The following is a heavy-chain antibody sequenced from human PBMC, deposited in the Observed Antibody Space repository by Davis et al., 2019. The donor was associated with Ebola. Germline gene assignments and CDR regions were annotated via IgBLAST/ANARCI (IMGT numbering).Heavy chain of an antibody. CDR2: IKTKTDGGTT. CDR1: GFTFSDYY. D-gene: IGHD5-18*01. J-gene: IGHJ4*02. V-gene: IGHV3-15*01. Sequence: GGSLRLSCAASGFTFSDYYMSWIRQAPGKGLEWVGRIKTKTDGGTTDYAAPVKGRFTISRDDSKNTLYLQMNSLKTEDTAVYYCTTEWIQLWFPAGVFDYWGQGTLVTVSS. CDR3: TTEWIQLWFPAGVFDY.